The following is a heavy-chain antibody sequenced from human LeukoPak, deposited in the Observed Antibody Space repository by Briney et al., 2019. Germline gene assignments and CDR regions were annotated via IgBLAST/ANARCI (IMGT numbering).Heavy chain of an antibody. CDR2: IFHAGNT. CDR1: GYSITSGYY. Sequence: SETLSLTCDVSGYSITSGYYWGWFRRPPGQGLEWIGNIFHAGNTYYNPSLRSRVTISVDTSKNQFSLRLTSVTAADTAVYYCARQGGSSSPYYYYYMDVWGKGTTVTVSS. J-gene: IGHJ6*03. CDR3: ARQGGSSSPYYYYYMDV. V-gene: IGHV4-38-2*01. D-gene: IGHD6-6*01.